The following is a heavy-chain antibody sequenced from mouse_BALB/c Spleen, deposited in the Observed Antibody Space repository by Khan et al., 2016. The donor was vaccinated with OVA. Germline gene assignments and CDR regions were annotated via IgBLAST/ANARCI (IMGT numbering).Heavy chain of an antibody. J-gene: IGHJ4*01. CDR2: TYWDDDK. CDR3: ARRWTLRYDAIDY. CDR1: GFSLTTSGMG. D-gene: IGHD1-1*01. Sequence: QVTLKESGPGILQPSQTLSLTCSFSGFSLTTSGMGVSWIRQPSGKGLEWLAHTYWDDDKRYNPSLKSRLTISKDTSSNQVVLKITSVDTADTATYYCARRWTLRYDAIDYWGQGTSVTGSS. V-gene: IGHV8-12*01.